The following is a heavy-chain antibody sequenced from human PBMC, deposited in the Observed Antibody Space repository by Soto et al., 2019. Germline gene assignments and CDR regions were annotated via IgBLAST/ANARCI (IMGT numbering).Heavy chain of an antibody. Sequence: QVQLVQSGAEVKKPGASVKVSCKASGYTFTSYGISWVRQAPGQGLEWMGWISAYNGNTNYAQKLQGRVPMTTDTSTSTDYMELRSLRSDDTAVYSCARVPASEDFDYWGQGSLVTVSS. D-gene: IGHD2-15*01. CDR1: GYTFTSYG. J-gene: IGHJ4*02. V-gene: IGHV1-18*01. CDR2: ISAYNGNT. CDR3: ARVPASEDFDY.